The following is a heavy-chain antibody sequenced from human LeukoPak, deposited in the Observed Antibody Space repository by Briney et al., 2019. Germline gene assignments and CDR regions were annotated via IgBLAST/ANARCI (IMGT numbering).Heavy chain of an antibody. CDR3: ARAFGYQGRPTYYYDSSGYYPKDAFDI. J-gene: IGHJ3*02. Sequence: GGSLRLSCAASGFTFSNYWMSWVRQAPGKGLEWVANIKQDGSEKYYVDSVKGRFTISRDNAKNSLYLQMNSLRAEDTAVYYCARAFGYQGRPTYYYDSSGYYPKDAFDIWGQGTMVTVSS. D-gene: IGHD3-22*01. CDR2: IKQDGSEK. CDR1: GFTFSNYW. V-gene: IGHV3-7*01.